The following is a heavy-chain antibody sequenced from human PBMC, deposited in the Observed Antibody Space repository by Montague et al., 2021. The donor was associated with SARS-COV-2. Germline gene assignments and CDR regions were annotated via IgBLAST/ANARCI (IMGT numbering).Heavy chain of an antibody. CDR1: GGSLSGYY. J-gene: IGHJ5*02. CDR3: ARGADYEFWSGFLRYKWFDP. CDR2: INHSGST. D-gene: IGHD3-3*01. V-gene: IGHV4-34*01. Sequence: SETLSLTCAVYGGSLSGYYWAWIRQTPAKGLEWIGEINHSGSTNYSPSLKSRLTISVDTSKKQFSLKLNSMTAADTAVYYCARGADYEFWSGFLRYKWFDPWGLGTPVTVSS.